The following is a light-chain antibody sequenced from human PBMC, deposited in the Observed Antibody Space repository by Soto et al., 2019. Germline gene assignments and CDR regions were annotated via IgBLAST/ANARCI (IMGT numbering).Light chain of an antibody. CDR3: QSYDRSLSGSV. J-gene: IGLJ2*01. CDR2: GTS. CDR1: SSNIGAGYD. Sequence: QSVLTQPPSVSGAPGQRVTISCTGSSSNIGAGYDVHWYQQLPGTAPKLLIYGTSNRPSGVPDRFSGSKSGTSASLAITGLPAEDEADYYCQSYDRSLSGSVFGGGTKVTVL. V-gene: IGLV1-40*01.